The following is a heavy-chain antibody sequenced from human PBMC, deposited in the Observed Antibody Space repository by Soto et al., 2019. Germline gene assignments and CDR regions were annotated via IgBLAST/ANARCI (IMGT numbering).Heavy chain of an antibody. CDR1: GGSISRVDYS. V-gene: IGHV4-30-2*01. D-gene: IGHD3-22*01. CDR3: VRGHDSNDN. J-gene: IGHJ1*01. Sequence: PSETLSLTCAVSGGSISRVDYSCSWIRQPPGKSLEWIGYIYHSGSTYYNPSLKSRVTISIDSSKNEFSLKLTSVTAEDMGVYCCVRGHDSNDNWGQGTLVTVSS. CDR2: IYHSGST.